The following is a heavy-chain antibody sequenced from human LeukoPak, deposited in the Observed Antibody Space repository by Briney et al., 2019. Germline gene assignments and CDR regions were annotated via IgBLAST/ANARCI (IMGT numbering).Heavy chain of an antibody. J-gene: IGHJ4*02. D-gene: IGHD3-3*01. CDR2: ISSSSSYI. CDR3: AREPGDYDFWSGYSD. V-gene: IGHV3-21*01. Sequence: GGSLRLSCAASGFTFSSYSMNWDRQAPGKGLEWVSSISSSSSYIYYADSVKGRFTISRDNAKNSLYLQMNSLRAEDTAVYYCAREPGDYDFWSGYSDWGQGTLVTVSS. CDR1: GFTFSSYS.